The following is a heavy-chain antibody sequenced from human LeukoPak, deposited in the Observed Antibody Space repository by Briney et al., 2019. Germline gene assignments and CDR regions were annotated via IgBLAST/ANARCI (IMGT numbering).Heavy chain of an antibody. D-gene: IGHD3-22*01. CDR3: AKVYYDSSGYYPILDY. V-gene: IGHV3-30*02. J-gene: IGHJ4*02. CDR1: GFTFSSYG. Sequence: GGSLRLSCAASGFTFSSYGMHWVRQAPGKGLEWVAFIQYDGSNKYYADSVKGRFTISRDNSKNTLYLQMNSLRTEDTAVYYCAKVYYDSSGYYPILDYWGQGTLVTVSS. CDR2: IQYDGSNK.